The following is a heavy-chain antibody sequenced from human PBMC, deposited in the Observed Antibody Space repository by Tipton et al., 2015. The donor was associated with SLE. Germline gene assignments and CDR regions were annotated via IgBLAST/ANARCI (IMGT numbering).Heavy chain of an antibody. V-gene: IGHV1-69*01. J-gene: IGHJ3*02. CDR1: GGTFSSYA. CDR3: ARDRRVLDAFDI. CDR2: IIPIFGTA. Sequence: QSGPEVKKPGSSVKVSCKASGGTFSSYAISWVRQAPGQGLEWMGGIIPIFGTANYAQKFQGRVTITADESTSTAYMELSSLRPEDTAVYYCARDRRVLDAFDIWGQGTMVTVSS.